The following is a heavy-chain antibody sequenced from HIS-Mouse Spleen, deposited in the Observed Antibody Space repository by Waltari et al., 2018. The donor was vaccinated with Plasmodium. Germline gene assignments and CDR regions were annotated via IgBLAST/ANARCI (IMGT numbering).Heavy chain of an antibody. CDR3: ASSGSGSYYY. CDR1: GGSFSGYY. CDR2: INHSGST. V-gene: IGHV4-34*01. J-gene: IGHJ4*02. Sequence: QVQLQQWGAGLLKPSETLSLTCAVYGGSFSGYYWSWIRQHPGKGLEWIGEINHSGSTNYNPSLKSRVTISVDTSKNQFSLKLSSVTAADTAVYYCASSGSGSYYYWGQGTLVTVSS. D-gene: IGHD3-10*01.